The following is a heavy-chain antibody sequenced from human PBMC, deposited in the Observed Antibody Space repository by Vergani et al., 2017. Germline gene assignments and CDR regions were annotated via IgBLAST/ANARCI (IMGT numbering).Heavy chain of an antibody. J-gene: IGHJ6*02. Sequence: EVQLLESGGGLVQPGGSLRLSCAASGFTFSSYEMNWVRQAPGKGLEWVSYISSSGSTRHYADSVKGRFTISRDNAKNSLYLQMNSLRAEDTAVYYCARDHFSSSGYYVLGYYYGMDVWGQGTTVTVSS. CDR1: GFTFSSYE. D-gene: IGHD3-22*01. V-gene: IGHV3-48*03. CDR2: ISSSGSTR. CDR3: ARDHFSSSGYYVLGYYYGMDV.